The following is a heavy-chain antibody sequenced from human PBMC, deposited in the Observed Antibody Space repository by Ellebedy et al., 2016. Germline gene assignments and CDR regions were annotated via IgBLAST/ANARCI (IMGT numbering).Heavy chain of an antibody. CDR2: INPSGGST. V-gene: IGHV1-46*01. CDR1: GYTFTSYY. D-gene: IGHD3-9*01. Sequence: ASVKVSCKASGYTFTSYYMHWVRQAPGQGLEWMGIINPSGGSTSYAQKFQGRVTMTTDTSTSTAYMELRSLRSDDTAVYYCARDRPVLRYFDWLPSEWGDWGQGTLVTVSS. CDR3: ARDRPVLRYFDWLPSEWGD. J-gene: IGHJ4*02.